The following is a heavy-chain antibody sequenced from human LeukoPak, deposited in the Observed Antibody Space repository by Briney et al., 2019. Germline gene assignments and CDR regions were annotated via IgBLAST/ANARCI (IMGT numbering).Heavy chain of an antibody. D-gene: IGHD1-26*01. V-gene: IGHV4-61*01. CDR2: IYYSGNT. CDR1: GGSVSSGSYY. Sequence: PSETLSLTCTVSGGSVSSGSYYWSWIRQPPGKGLEWIAYIYYSGNTNYNPSLKSRVTISVDTSKNQFSLKLTSVTAADTAVYYCARDRTEIVGTTLYYYYGIDVWGQGTTVTVSS. CDR3: ARDRTEIVGTTLYYYYGIDV. J-gene: IGHJ6*02.